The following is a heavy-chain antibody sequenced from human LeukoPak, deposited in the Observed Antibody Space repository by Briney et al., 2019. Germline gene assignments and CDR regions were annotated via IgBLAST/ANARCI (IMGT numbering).Heavy chain of an antibody. D-gene: IGHD6-19*01. Sequence: HPGRSLRLSCAASGFSFTTYAMHWLRQIPGKGLEWVAVISFDGRNKYYEDSVNGRFTVSRDNSKNTLYLQMNSLRGDDTGVYYCARGKQWLLCPFFDNWGPGILVTVSS. CDR3: ARGKQWLLCPFFDN. CDR1: GFSFTTYA. J-gene: IGHJ4*02. V-gene: IGHV3-30*04. CDR2: ISFDGRNK.